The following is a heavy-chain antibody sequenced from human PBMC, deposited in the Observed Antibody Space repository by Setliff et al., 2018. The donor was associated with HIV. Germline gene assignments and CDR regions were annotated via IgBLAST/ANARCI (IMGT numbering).Heavy chain of an antibody. V-gene: IGHV4-39*01. CDR1: GGSISSGSYY. J-gene: IGHJ4*02. D-gene: IGHD3-10*01. CDR3: FNYGSGSYYYFDY. Sequence: SETLSLTCTVSGGSISSGSYYWSWIRQPAGKGLEWIVRIYYSGSTYYNPSLKSRVTISVVTSKNQFSLKLSSVTAADTAVYYCFNYGSGSYYYFDYWGQGTLVTVSS. CDR2: IYYSGST.